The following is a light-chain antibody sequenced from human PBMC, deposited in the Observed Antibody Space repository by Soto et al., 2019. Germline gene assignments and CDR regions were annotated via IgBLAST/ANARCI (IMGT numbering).Light chain of an antibody. V-gene: IGKV2-28*01. CDR1: QSLLSSNGYNY. Sequence: DIVMTQSPLSLPVTPGEPASISCRSSQSLLSSNGYNYLDWYLQKPGQSPQLLIYLGSNRASGGPDRFSGSGSGTDFTLKISRVEAEDVGVSYCMQAVHPLTFGGGTKVEIK. J-gene: IGKJ4*01. CDR3: MQAVHPLT. CDR2: LGS.